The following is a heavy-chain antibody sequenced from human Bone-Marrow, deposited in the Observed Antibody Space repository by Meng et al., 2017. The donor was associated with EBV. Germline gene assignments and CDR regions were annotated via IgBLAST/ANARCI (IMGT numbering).Heavy chain of an antibody. V-gene: IGHV1-69*01. D-gene: IGHD3-9*01. J-gene: IGHJ4*02. CDR3: ASGHNSSHQRRRYFFS. CDR1: GDTLSSYS. CDR2: IIPIFGTT. Sequence: QVQLGQSGTEVKKPGSPVKVSCKASGDTLSSYSIIWVRQVPGQGLEWMGEIIPIFGTTDHAQKYQGRVTITADESTRTVYMELNSLTSEDSAMYYCASGHNSSHQRRRYFFSWGQGTLVTVSS.